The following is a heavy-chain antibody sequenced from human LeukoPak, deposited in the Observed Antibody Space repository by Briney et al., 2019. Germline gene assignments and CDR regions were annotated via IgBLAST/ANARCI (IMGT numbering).Heavy chain of an antibody. J-gene: IGHJ4*02. V-gene: IGHV1-18*01. CDR2: ISTYNGNT. D-gene: IGHD6-19*01. Sequence: ASVKVSCKASGYTFTSYGISWVRQAPRQGLEWMGWISTYNGNTNYAQNLQGRVTMTTDTSTSTAYMELRSLRSDDTAVYYCARDSPGSGWDDWGQGTLVTVSS. CDR1: GYTFTSYG. CDR3: ARDSPGSGWDD.